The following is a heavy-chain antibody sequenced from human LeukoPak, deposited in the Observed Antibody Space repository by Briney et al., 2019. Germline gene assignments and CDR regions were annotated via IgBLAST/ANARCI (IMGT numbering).Heavy chain of an antibody. CDR3: ARDFWGESAYPDAFDI. CDR2: FDPEDDGT. CDR1: GYTLTDLS. V-gene: IGHV1-24*01. Sequence: ASVKVSCKASGYTLTDLSIDWVRQAPGKGLEWMGRFDPEDDGTISAHNFQGRVTMTGDSSTDTAYMDLRSLRSEDTAVYYCARDFWGESAYPDAFDIWGQGTMVTVSS. D-gene: IGHD3-3*01. J-gene: IGHJ3*02.